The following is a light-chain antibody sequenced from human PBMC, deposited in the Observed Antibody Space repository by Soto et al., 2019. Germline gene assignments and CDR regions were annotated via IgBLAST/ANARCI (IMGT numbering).Light chain of an antibody. CDR1: QSISSW. CDR3: QQYNSYPWT. CDR2: DAS. J-gene: IGKJ1*01. V-gene: IGKV1-5*01. Sequence: DIEITQSPSTLSASVGDRVTITCRASQSISSWLAWYQQKQGKPPKILIYDASSLESGVPSRFRGSGSGTEFTLTITRLQPDDFETYYCQQYNSYPWTFGQGTKVDIK.